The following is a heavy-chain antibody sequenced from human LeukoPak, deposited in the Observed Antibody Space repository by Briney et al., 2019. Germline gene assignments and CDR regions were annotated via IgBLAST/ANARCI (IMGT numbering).Heavy chain of an antibody. Sequence: GGSLRLSCAASGFTFSNAWMSWVRQAPGKGLEWIGHIKRKTNGGTADYAAPVKGRFTISRDDSKNTMYLQINTLKTEDTAVYYCTTDSPDYFHSWGQGTLVTVSS. CDR2: IKRKTNGGTA. CDR1: GFTFSNAW. V-gene: IGHV3-15*01. J-gene: IGHJ4*02. CDR3: TTDSPDYFHS.